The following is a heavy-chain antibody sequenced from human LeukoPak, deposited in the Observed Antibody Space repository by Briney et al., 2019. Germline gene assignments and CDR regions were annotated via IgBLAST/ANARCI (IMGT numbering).Heavy chain of an antibody. CDR1: GGSISSYY. Sequence: PSETLSLTCTVSGGSISSYYWSWIRQPPGKGLEWIGYIYYSGSTNYNPSLKSRVTISVDTSKNQFSLKLSSVTAADTAVYYCARGGSSSPHYYYYMDVWGKGTTVTVSS. V-gene: IGHV4-59*12. D-gene: IGHD6-6*01. CDR2: IYYSGST. CDR3: ARGGSSSPHYYYYMDV. J-gene: IGHJ6*03.